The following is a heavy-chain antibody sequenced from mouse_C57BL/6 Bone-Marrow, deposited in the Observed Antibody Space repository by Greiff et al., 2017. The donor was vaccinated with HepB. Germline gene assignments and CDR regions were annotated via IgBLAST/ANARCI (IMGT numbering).Heavy chain of an antibody. J-gene: IGHJ3*01. V-gene: IGHV1-55*01. CDR3: ASPRQRRLLAWFAY. CDR2: IYPGSGST. CDR1: GYTFTSYW. Sequence: QVQLQQPGAELVKPGASVKMSCKASGYTFTSYWITWVKQRPGQGLEWIGDIYPGSGSTNYNEKFKSKATLTVDTSSSTAYMQLSSLTSEDSAVYYCASPRQRRLLAWFAYWGQGTLVTVSA. D-gene: IGHD3-2*02.